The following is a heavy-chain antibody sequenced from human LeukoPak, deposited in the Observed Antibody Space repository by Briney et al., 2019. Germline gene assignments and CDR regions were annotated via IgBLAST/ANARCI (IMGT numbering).Heavy chain of an antibody. V-gene: IGHV4-34*01. CDR2: INHSGST. CDR3: ARGTMTTVTYYFDY. CDR1: GGSFSGYY. Sequence: SETLSLTCAVYGGSFSGYYWSWIRQPPGKGLEWIGEINHSGSTNNNPSLKSRVTISVDTSKNQFSLKLSSVTAADTAVYYCARGTMTTVTYYFDYWGQGTLVTVSS. D-gene: IGHD4-17*01. J-gene: IGHJ4*02.